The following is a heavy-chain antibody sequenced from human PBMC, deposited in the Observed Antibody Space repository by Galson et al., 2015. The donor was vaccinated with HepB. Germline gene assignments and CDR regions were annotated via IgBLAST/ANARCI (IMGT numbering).Heavy chain of an antibody. CDR2: IFGSGFNT. D-gene: IGHD2-15*01. Sequence: SLRLSCAASGFTFNNFAMSWVRQAPGKGLEWVSTIFGSGFNTFYADSVKRRFAISRDTSKNPLFLQLNSLSADDTAVYYCTKASGYCSDATCYFLNHWGQGTLVTVSP. CDR1: GFTFNNFA. V-gene: IGHV3-23*01. CDR3: TKASGYCSDATCYFLNH. J-gene: IGHJ5*02.